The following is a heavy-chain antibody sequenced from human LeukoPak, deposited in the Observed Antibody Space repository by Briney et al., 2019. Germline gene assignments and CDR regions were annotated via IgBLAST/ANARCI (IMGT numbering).Heavy chain of an antibody. CDR3: AKGTTPRIQLFDY. V-gene: IGHV3-48*03. D-gene: IGHD5-18*01. CDR1: GFTFSSYE. J-gene: IGHJ4*02. Sequence: GSLRLSCAASGFTFSSYEMNWVRQAPGKGLEWVSYISSSGSTIYYADSVKGRFTISRDNSMNTLYLQMNSLRAEDTAVYYCAKGTTPRIQLFDYWGQGTLVTVSS. CDR2: ISSSGSTI.